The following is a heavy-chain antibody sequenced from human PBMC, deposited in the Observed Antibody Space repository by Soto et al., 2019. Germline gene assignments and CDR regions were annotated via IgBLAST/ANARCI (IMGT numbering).Heavy chain of an antibody. J-gene: IGHJ4*02. CDR3: VKGGGRGYSYGYGDY. D-gene: IGHD5-18*01. Sequence: GGSLRLSCAASGFTFSSYDMHWVRQATGKGLEWVSAIGTAGDTYYPGSVKGRFTISRENAKNSLYLQMNSLRAGDTAVYYCVKGGGRGYSYGYGDYWGQGILVTVSS. CDR2: IGTAGDT. V-gene: IGHV3-13*01. CDR1: GFTFSSYD.